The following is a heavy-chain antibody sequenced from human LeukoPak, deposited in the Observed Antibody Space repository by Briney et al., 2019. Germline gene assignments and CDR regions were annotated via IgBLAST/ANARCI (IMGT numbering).Heavy chain of an antibody. CDR1: GYTFTSYD. Sequence: GASVKVSCKASGYTFTSYDINWVRQATGQGLEWMGWMNPNSGNTGYAQKFQGRVTITRNTSISTAYMELSSLRSEDTAVHYCARRSIATITLDYWGQGTLVTVSS. CDR2: MNPNSGNT. V-gene: IGHV1-8*03. J-gene: IGHJ4*02. CDR3: ARRSIATITLDY. D-gene: IGHD5-24*01.